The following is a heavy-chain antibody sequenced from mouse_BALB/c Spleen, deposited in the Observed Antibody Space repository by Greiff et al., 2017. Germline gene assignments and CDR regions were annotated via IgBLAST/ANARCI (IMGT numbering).Heavy chain of an antibody. CDR3: ARLTHYYGSSHWYFDV. Sequence: QVQLQQSGPELVKPGASVRISCKASGYTFTSYYIHWVKQRPGQGLAWIGRIDPSDSETHYNQKFKDKATLTVDKSSSTAYIQLSSLTSEDSAVYYCARLTHYYGSSHWYFDVWGAGTTVTVAS. J-gene: IGHJ1*01. CDR1: GYTFTSYY. D-gene: IGHD1-1*01. CDR2: IDPSDSET. V-gene: IGHV1S56*01.